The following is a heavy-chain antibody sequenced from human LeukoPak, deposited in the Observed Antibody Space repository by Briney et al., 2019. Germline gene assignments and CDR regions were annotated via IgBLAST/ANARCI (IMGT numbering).Heavy chain of an antibody. J-gene: IGHJ1*01. Sequence: GGSLRLSCAASGFTFSSYAMSWVRQAPGKGLEWVSAISGSGGSTYYADSVKGRFTISRDNSKNTLYLQMNSLRAEDTAVYYCAKDGYCSGGSCYVAEYFQHGGQGPLVTVPS. V-gene: IGHV3-23*01. D-gene: IGHD2-15*01. CDR2: ISGSGGST. CDR1: GFTFSSYA. CDR3: AKDGYCSGGSCYVAEYFQH.